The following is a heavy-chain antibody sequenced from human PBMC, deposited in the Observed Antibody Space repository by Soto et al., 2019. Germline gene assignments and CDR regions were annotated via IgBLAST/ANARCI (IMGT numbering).Heavy chain of an antibody. CDR3: ASTPYCSGGSCLYYYYYYGMDV. V-gene: IGHV3-48*02. D-gene: IGHD2-15*01. Sequence: GGSLRLSXAASGFTFSSYSMNWVRQAPGKGLEWVSYISSSSSTIYYADSVKGRFTISRDNAKNSLYLQMNSLRDEDTAVYYCASTPYCSGGSCLYYYYYYGMDVWGQGTTVTVS. CDR1: GFTFSSYS. J-gene: IGHJ6*02. CDR2: ISSSSSTI.